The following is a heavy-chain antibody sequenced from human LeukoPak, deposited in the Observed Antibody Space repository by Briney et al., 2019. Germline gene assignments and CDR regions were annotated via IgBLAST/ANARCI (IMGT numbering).Heavy chain of an antibody. Sequence: GGSLRLSCAASGFTVSSNYMSWVRQAPGKGLEWVSAIYSGGSTYYPDSVKGRFTIFRDNSKNTLYLQMNSLRAEDTAVYYCVFFSGSGGFDYWGQGTLVTVSS. D-gene: IGHD2-21*01. V-gene: IGHV3-66*01. J-gene: IGHJ4*02. CDR2: IYSGGST. CDR1: GFTVSSNY. CDR3: VFFSGSGGFDY.